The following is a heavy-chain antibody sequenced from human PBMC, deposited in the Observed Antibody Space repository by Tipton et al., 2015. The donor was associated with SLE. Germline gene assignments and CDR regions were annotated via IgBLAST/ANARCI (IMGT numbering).Heavy chain of an antibody. V-gene: IGHV4-31*03. Sequence: GLVKPSETLSLTCTVSGGSISSGGYYWSWIRQHPGKGLEWIGYIYYSGSTYYNPSLKSRVTISVDTSKNQFSLKLSSVTAADTAVYYCARDRGDYGDYGHAFDIWGQGTMVTVSS. CDR1: GGSISSGGYY. CDR2: IYYSGST. D-gene: IGHD4-17*01. CDR3: ARDRGDYGDYGHAFDI. J-gene: IGHJ3*02.